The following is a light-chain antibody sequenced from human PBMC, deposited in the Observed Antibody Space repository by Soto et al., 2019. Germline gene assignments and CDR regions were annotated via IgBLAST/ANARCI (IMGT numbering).Light chain of an antibody. V-gene: IGKV3D-15*01. CDR3: QQYDNWPWT. CDR1: QSVSSD. J-gene: IGKJ1*01. Sequence: EIVMTQSPATVSVSPGERATLSCRASQSVSSDLAWYQQKPGQAPRLLIYGASTRATGIPATFSGSGSGTEFTLTISSLQSEDFAVYYCQQYDNWPWTFGQGTKVDIK. CDR2: GAS.